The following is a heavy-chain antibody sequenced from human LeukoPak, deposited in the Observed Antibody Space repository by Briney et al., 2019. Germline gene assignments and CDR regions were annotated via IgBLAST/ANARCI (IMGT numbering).Heavy chain of an antibody. D-gene: IGHD4-11*01. V-gene: IGHV1-18*01. J-gene: IGHJ4*02. CDR3: ARLQLGHYTFDY. Sequence: ASVKVSCKASGYMFNIYGISWVRQAPGQGLEWMGWISAFNGNTNYARNFQDRVTMTTDTSTSTAFMELTSLSSDDTAVYYCARLQLGHYTFDYWGQGTLVTVSS. CDR2: ISAFNGNT. CDR1: GYMFNIYG.